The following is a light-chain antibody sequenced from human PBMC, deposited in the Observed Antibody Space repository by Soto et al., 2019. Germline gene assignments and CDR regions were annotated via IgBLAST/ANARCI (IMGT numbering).Light chain of an antibody. J-gene: IGLJ1*01. V-gene: IGLV1-47*01. CDR3: AAWDDSLSPNYV. Sequence: QSVLTQPPSASVTPGQRVTISCSGSSSNIESNYVYWYQQLPGTAPKLLIYRNNQRPSGVPERFSGSKSGTSASLAISGLRSEDEGDYYCAAWDDSLSPNYVFGTGTKVTVL. CDR2: RNN. CDR1: SSNIESNY.